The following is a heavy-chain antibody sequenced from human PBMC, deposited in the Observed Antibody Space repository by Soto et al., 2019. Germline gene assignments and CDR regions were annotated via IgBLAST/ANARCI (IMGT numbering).Heavy chain of an antibody. CDR3: ARDPHRDFWSGQPTGDYGMDV. CDR2: IYYSGST. CDR1: GGSVSSGSYY. Sequence: QVQLQESGPGLVKPSETLSLTCTVSGGSVSSGSYYWSWIRQPPGKGLEWIGYIYYSGSTNYNPSLKSRVTISVDTSKNQFSLKLSSVTAADTAVYYCARDPHRDFWSGQPTGDYGMDVWGQGTTVTVSS. V-gene: IGHV4-61*01. D-gene: IGHD3-3*01. J-gene: IGHJ6*02.